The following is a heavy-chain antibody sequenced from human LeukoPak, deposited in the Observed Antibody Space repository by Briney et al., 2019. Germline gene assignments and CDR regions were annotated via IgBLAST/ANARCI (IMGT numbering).Heavy chain of an antibody. CDR2: IRSSANNYAT. J-gene: IGHJ4*02. Sequence: PGGSLSLSCAAAGFTFSGSALHWVRQASGKGLEWVGRIRSSANNYATAYAASVKGRFTISRDDSKNAAYLQMNSLETEDTAVYYCTNLLGYCSGDTCYNYWGQGTLVTVSS. CDR1: GFTFSGSA. V-gene: IGHV3-73*01. D-gene: IGHD2-15*01. CDR3: TNLLGYCSGDTCYNY.